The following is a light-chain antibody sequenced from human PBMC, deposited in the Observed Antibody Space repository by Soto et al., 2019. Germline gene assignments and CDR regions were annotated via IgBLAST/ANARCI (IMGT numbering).Light chain of an antibody. J-gene: IGKJ2*01. CDR2: GAS. CDR1: RSVSSN. Sequence: EIVMTQSPATLSVSPGERATLSCRASRSVSSNLAWYQQKPGQAPRLLIYGASTRATGIPARFSGSGSETEFTLTISSLQSEDFAVYYCQQYNTWPPYTFGQGTKLEIK. V-gene: IGKV3-15*01. CDR3: QQYNTWPPYT.